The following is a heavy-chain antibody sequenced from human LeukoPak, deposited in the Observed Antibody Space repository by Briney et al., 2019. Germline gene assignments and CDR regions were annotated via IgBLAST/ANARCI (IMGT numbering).Heavy chain of an antibody. CDR1: GGSLSGYY. J-gene: IGHJ3*02. D-gene: IGHD2-2*01. CDR2: LYFSGST. Sequence: SDTLSLTCGVSGGSLSGYYWTWIRQPPGKGLEWIGSLYFSGSTYYSSSLKSRVTISLDNSRNQFSLKVASVTAADTAVYYCARYGLLGLSEINGFDIWGQGTKVTVSS. V-gene: IGHV4-39*07. CDR3: ARYGLLGLSEINGFDI.